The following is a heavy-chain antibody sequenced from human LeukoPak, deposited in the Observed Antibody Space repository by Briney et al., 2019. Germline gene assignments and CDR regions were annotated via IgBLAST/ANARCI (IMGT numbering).Heavy chain of an antibody. CDR2: ISPDDSES. CDR1: GYSFTTYW. D-gene: IGHD1-26*01. J-gene: IGHJ4*02. CDR3: ARHEGSGSYYSY. V-gene: IGHV5-51*01. Sequence: GESLKISCKGSGYSFTTYWIAWVRQMPGRGLEWMGIISPDDSESRYSPSFRGQGTISADKSTSTAYLQWSRLRASDTAIYYCARHEGSGSYYSYWGQGTLVTVSS.